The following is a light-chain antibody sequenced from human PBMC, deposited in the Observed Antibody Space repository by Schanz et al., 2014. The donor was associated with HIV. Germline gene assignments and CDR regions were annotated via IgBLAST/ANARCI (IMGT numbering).Light chain of an antibody. J-gene: IGLJ2*01. CDR3: GTWDSNLSAVV. CDR2: DNN. V-gene: IGLV1-51*01. Sequence: QSVLTQPPSVSAAPGQRVTISCSGSAFNIGHYSVSWYQQFPGTVPKLLIYDNNERPSDIPDRFSGSKTGTSATLVIIGLQTGDEADYYCGTWDSNLSAVVFGGGTKLTV. CDR1: AFNIGHYS.